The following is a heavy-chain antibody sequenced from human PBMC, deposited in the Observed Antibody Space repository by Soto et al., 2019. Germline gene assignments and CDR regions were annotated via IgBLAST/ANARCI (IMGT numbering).Heavy chain of an antibody. CDR3: ARRQWLVGGYYYGMDV. D-gene: IGHD6-19*01. Sequence: QVQLVQSGAEVKKPGASVKVSCKASGYTFTSYGISWVRQAPGQGREWMGWTSAYNGNTNYAQKLQGRVTMTTDTSTSTAYMELRSLRSDDTAVYYCARRQWLVGGYYYGMDVWCQGTTVTVSS. V-gene: IGHV1-18*01. J-gene: IGHJ6*02. CDR1: GYTFTSYG. CDR2: TSAYNGNT.